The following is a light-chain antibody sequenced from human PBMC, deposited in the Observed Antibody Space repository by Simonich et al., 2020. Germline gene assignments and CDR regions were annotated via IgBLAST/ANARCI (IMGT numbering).Light chain of an antibody. CDR1: SSDVGGYNY. CDR3: SSYTSSSTLV. V-gene: IGLV2-14*01. CDR2: DVS. J-gene: IGLJ3*02. Sequence: QSALTHPVSVSGSPGQSITISCTGTSSDVGGYNYVSWYQQHPGKAPKLMIYDVSKRPSGVSNRFSGSKSGNTASLTISGLQAEDEADYYCSSYTSSSTLVFGGGTKLTVL.